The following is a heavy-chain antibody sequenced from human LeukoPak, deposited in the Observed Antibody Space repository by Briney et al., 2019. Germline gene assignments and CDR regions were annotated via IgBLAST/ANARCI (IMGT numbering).Heavy chain of an antibody. CDR2: IKSKRDGGST. D-gene: IGHD3-22*01. V-gene: IGHV3-15*01. CDR1: GLIFRNAW. CDR3: TTDDWYDSSGYHVGFDS. Sequence: PGGSLRLSCAVSGLIFRNAWMSWVRQAPGKGLEWVGRIKSKRDGGSTDYAAPVKGRFTISRDDSKNTLYLQMNSLKSEHTAVYYCTTDDWYDSSGYHVGFDSWGQGTLVTVSS. J-gene: IGHJ4*02.